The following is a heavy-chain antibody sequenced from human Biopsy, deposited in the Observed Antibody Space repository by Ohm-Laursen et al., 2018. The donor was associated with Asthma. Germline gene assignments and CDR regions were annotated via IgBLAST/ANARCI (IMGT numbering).Heavy chain of an antibody. CDR1: GGSMNSSSYY. D-gene: IGHD2-21*01. CDR2: ISYTGSA. Sequence: SDTLSLTCTVSGGSMNSSSYYWGWIRQPPGKGLEWMGSISYTGSAYHNPSLKSRVTISVDTSKNHFSLKLRSVTAADAAVYYCARGIARETGLFDHFDYWGQGTLVTVSS. J-gene: IGHJ4*02. CDR3: ARGIARETGLFDHFDY. V-gene: IGHV4-39*02.